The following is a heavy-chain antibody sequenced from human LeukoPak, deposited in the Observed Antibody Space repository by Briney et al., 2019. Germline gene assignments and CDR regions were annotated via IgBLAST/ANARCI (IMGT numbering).Heavy chain of an antibody. Sequence: PGGSLRLSCAVSGYTLSNFDVNCARHARGRGLEWVSTITRSNSYIYYADSVRGRFTISRDNAKNSLYLQMSSLRAEDTAVYYCARDDTTMILNLWGRGTLVTVSS. CDR2: ITRSNSYI. J-gene: IGHJ2*01. D-gene: IGHD3-22*01. CDR3: ARDDTTMILNL. CDR1: GYTLSNFD. V-gene: IGHV3-21*01.